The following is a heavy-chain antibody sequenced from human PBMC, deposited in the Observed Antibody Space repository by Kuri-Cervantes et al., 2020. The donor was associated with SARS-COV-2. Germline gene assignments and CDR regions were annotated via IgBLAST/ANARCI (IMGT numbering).Heavy chain of an antibody. CDR3: ARAEAARLYYGMDV. D-gene: IGHD6-6*01. CDR1: GYTFTGYY. V-gene: IGHV1-2*02. CDR2: INPNSGGT. Sequence: ASVKVSCKASGYTFTGYYMHWVRQAPGQGLEWMGWINPNSGGTNYAQKFQGRVTMTRDTSISTAYMELSRLRSDDTAVYYCARAEAARLYYGMDVWGQGTTVTVSS. J-gene: IGHJ6*02.